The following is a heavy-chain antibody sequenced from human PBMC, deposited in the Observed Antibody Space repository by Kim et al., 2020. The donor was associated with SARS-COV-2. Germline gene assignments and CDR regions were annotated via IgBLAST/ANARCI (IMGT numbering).Heavy chain of an antibody. CDR2: ISGSGGST. J-gene: IGHJ4*02. D-gene: IGHD3-10*01. Sequence: GGSLRLSCAASGFTFSSYAMSWVRQAPGKGLEWVSAISGSGGSTYYADSVKGRFTISRDNSKNTLYLQMNSLRAEDTAVYYCAKDRGAKGGSVRGVFDYWGQGTLVTVSS. CDR3: AKDRGAKGGSVRGVFDY. CDR1: GFTFSSYA. V-gene: IGHV3-23*01.